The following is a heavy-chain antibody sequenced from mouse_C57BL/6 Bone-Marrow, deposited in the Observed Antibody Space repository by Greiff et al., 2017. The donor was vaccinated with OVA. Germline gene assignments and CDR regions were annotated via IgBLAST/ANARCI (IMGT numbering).Heavy chain of an antibody. CDR3: ARESFLYAMDY. J-gene: IGHJ4*01. CDR1: GFNIKDYY. CDR2: IDPEDGET. Sequence: VQMQQSGAELVKPGASVKLSCTASGFNIKDYYMHWVKQRTEQGLEGIGRIDPEDGETKYAPQFQGKATITADTSSNTAYLQLSRLTSEDTAVYYCARESFLYAMDYWGQGTSVTVSS. V-gene: IGHV14-2*01. D-gene: IGHD6-2*01.